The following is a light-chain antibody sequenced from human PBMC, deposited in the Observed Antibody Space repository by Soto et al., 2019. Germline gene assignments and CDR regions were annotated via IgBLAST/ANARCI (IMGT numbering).Light chain of an antibody. CDR1: QFVSSR. CDR3: QEYIQWPPGM. CDR2: ATS. V-gene: IGKV3-15*01. J-gene: IGKJ1*01. Sequence: DIVVTQSPATLSASPGERVTLSCRASQFVSSRLAWYQRRPGQVPRLLIYATSTRAPGISARFSGSGSGTEFTLTISSLQSEDFAVYYCQEYIQWPPGMFGPGTTVDIK.